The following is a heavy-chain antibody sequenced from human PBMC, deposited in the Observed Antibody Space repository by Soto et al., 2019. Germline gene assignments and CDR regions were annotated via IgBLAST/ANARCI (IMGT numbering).Heavy chain of an antibody. D-gene: IGHD3-22*01. Sequence: GGSLRLSCAASGGTFSSYGMHWVRQAPGKGLEWVAVISYDGSNKYYADSVKGRFTISRDNSKNTLYLQMNSLRAEDTAVYYCAKDQMRNDSSGYYAYYYYGMDVWGQGTTVTVSS. CDR2: ISYDGSNK. CDR3: AKDQMRNDSSGYYAYYYYGMDV. CDR1: GGTFSSYG. J-gene: IGHJ6*02. V-gene: IGHV3-30*18.